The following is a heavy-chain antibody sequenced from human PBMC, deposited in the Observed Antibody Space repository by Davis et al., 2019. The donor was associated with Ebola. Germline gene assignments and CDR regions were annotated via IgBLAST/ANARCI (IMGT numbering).Heavy chain of an antibody. CDR1: GFTFSSYA. Sequence: PGGSLRLSCAASGFTFSSYAMHWVRQAPGKGLEYVSAISSNGGSTYYANSVKGRFTISRDNSKNTLYLQMGSLRAEDMAVYYCARGRELSGPPAPYYYYGMDVWGQGTTVTVSS. V-gene: IGHV3-64*01. CDR2: ISSNGGST. J-gene: IGHJ6*02. CDR3: ARGRELSGPPAPYYYYGMDV. D-gene: IGHD5-24*01.